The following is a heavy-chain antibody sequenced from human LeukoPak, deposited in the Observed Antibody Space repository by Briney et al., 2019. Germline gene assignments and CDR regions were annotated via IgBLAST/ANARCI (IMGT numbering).Heavy chain of an antibody. CDR2: IYRGGIT. CDR1: GFTLSSNY. D-gene: IGHD4-23*01. V-gene: IGHV3-53*01. Sequence: GGSLRLSCAVSGFTLSSNYMNWVRQAPGKGLEWVSVIYRGGITYYADSVKGRFTISRDNSKNTLYLQMNSLRAEDTAVYYCARLNSDDTLFDYWGQGTLVTVSS. CDR3: ARLNSDDTLFDY. J-gene: IGHJ4*02.